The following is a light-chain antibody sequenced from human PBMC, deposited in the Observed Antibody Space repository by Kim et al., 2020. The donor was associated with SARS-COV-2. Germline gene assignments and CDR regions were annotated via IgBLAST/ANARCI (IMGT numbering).Light chain of an antibody. CDR3: QQSSDFPRT. CDR1: QGISTS. CDR2: AAS. Sequence: AIQLTQSPSSLSASVGDRVTITCRASQGISTSLAWYQQKQGKAPKPLIYAASSLQSGVPSRFSGSGSGTYFTLTISSLQPEDFATYYCQQSSDFPRTFGQGTKVDIK. V-gene: IGKV1D-13*01. J-gene: IGKJ1*01.